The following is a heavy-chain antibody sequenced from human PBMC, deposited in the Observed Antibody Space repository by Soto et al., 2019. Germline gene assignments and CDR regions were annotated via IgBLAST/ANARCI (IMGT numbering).Heavy chain of an antibody. Sequence: ASVKVSCKASGDTFTTYDINWVRQATGHGLEWMGWINPNSGNIGYAQRFQGRVTMTRDTAIRTAYMEVGSLRSDDTAVYYCARGRASGSYYLLDYWSQGTLVTVSS. J-gene: IGHJ4*02. CDR1: GDTFTTYD. V-gene: IGHV1-8*01. CDR3: ARGRASGSYYLLDY. CDR2: INPNSGNI. D-gene: IGHD3-10*01.